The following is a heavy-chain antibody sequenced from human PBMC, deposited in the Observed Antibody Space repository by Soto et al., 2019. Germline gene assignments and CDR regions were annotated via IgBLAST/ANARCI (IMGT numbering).Heavy chain of an antibody. CDR2: MNAGSGNT. CDR3: ARDWGIETAMVYFDL. J-gene: IGHJ2*01. D-gene: IGHD5-18*01. Sequence: QVQLVQSGTELKKPGASVTVSCKASGYTFTNYAIHWVRQAPGQGLEWMGWMNAGSGNTKYSQKFRGRITITSDTSASTAYMELSSLRFEDTAVYYCARDWGIETAMVYFDLWGRGTLVTVSS. CDR1: GYTFTNYA. V-gene: IGHV1-3*01.